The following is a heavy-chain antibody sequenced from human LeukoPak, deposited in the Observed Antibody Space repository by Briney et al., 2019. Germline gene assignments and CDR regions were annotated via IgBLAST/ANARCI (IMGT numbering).Heavy chain of an antibody. V-gene: IGHV4-59*08. CDR3: ARQQHYDSSGYYDY. J-gene: IGHJ4*02. CDR2: IYYSGST. CDR1: GGSISSYY. D-gene: IGHD3-22*01. Sequence: SETLSLTCTVSGGSISSYYWSWIRQPPGKGLEWIGDIYYSGSTNYNPSLKSRVTISVDTSKNQFSLKLRSVTAAHTAVYYCARQQHYDSSGYYDYWGQGTLVAVSS.